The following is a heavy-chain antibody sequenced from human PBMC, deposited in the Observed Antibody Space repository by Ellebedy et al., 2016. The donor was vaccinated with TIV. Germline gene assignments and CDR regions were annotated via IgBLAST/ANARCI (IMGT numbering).Heavy chain of an antibody. V-gene: IGHV4-59*01. CDR3: ARTYISGWYDWFDP. CDR2: IYYSGST. Sequence: SETLSLTXPLSGPSISSYYWSWIRQPQGKGLEWVGYIYYSGSTNYNPSLKSRVTISVDQSQNQFSLKLSSVTAADTAMYYCARTYISGWYDWFDPWGQGTLVTVSS. CDR1: GPSISSYY. J-gene: IGHJ5*02. D-gene: IGHD6-19*01.